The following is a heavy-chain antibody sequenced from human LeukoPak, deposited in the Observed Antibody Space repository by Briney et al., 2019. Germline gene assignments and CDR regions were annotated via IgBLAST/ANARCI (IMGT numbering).Heavy chain of an antibody. CDR3: ARGYYGSGENYFDY. D-gene: IGHD3-10*01. Sequence: GGSLRLPCAASGFTFDDYAMHWVRQAPGKGLEWVSGISWNGGGIGYADSVKGRFTISRDNAKNSLHLQMNSLRAEDTALYYCARGYYGSGENYFDYWGQGTLVTVSS. CDR1: GFTFDDYA. V-gene: IGHV3-9*01. CDR2: ISWNGGGI. J-gene: IGHJ4*02.